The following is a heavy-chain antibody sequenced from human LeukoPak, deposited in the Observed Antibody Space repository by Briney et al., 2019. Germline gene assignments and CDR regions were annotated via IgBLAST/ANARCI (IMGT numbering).Heavy chain of an antibody. Sequence: GGSLRLSCAASGFTFDDYGMSWVRQAPGKGLEWVSGINWNGGSTGYADSVRGRFTISRDNARNSLYLQMNSLRAEDTALYHCARVRDHYGDYNQGAFDIWGQGTMVTVSS. J-gene: IGHJ3*02. V-gene: IGHV3-20*01. CDR1: GFTFDDYG. CDR2: INWNGGST. CDR3: ARVRDHYGDYNQGAFDI. D-gene: IGHD4-17*01.